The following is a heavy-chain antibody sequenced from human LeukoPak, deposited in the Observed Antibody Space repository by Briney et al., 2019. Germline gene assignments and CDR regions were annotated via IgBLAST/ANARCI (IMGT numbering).Heavy chain of an antibody. J-gene: IGHJ1*01. V-gene: IGHV4-61*02. CDR2: FYISGFT. CDR1: GESITSGQYY. CDR3: GRDDYGDSFQL. Sequence: SETLSLTCTVSGESITSGQYYWSWIRQSAVKGLEWIGRFYISGFTNYNPSLTSRVTISLDRSRNQFFLNLTSVTAADTAVYYCGRDDYGDSFQLWGQGTLVTVSS. D-gene: IGHD4-17*01.